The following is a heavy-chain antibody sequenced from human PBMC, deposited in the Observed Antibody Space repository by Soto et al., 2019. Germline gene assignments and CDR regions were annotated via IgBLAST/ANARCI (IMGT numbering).Heavy chain of an antibody. CDR3: AKGSIEYSASVDN. CDR2: ISARGGSL. D-gene: IGHD5-12*01. V-gene: IGHV3-23*01. Sequence: EVQLLESGGGLVQPGGSLRLSCAASGFSFSSYAMVWVRQAPGKGLEWVSVISARGGSLYFADSVKGRFTISRDNSKNVLSLEMNSLRAEDTATYSCAKGSIEYSASVDNWGQGTLVVASS. J-gene: IGHJ4*02. CDR1: GFSFSSYA.